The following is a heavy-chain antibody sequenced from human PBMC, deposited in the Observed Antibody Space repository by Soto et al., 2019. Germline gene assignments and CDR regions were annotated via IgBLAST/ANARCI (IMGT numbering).Heavy chain of an antibody. D-gene: IGHD3-16*01. CDR3: ARGVIMMIAVKGDAPYKDYFHS. J-gene: IGHJ4*02. Sequence: SETLSLTCAVYGGSFSGYYWTWIRQSPGKGLEWIGEISYSGSTNYNPSLKSRLTISVDTSKNQFSLKLRSVTAADTAVYYCARGVIMMIAVKGDAPYKDYFHSWGPGTMLTVYS. CDR2: ISYSGST. CDR1: GGSFSGYY. V-gene: IGHV4-34*01.